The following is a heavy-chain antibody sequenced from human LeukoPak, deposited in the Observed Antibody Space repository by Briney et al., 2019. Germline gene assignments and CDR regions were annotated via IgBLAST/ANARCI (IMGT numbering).Heavy chain of an antibody. CDR2: IYSGGST. Sequence: GALSLSCAASGFTVSSYYMTWVRQAPGKGLEWVSVIYSGGSTCYAYSVKGRVAISRDNSNNTVFLQMNIVRAEDTAVYYCARSYSNHLFGMDVWGQGTTVTVSS. CDR3: ARSYSNHLFGMDV. V-gene: IGHV3-66*01. D-gene: IGHD4-11*01. CDR1: GFTVSSYY. J-gene: IGHJ6*02.